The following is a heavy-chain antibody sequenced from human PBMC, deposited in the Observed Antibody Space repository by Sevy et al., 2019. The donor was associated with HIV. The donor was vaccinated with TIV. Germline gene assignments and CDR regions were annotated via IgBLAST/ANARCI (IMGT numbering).Heavy chain of an antibody. V-gene: IGHV3-30*18. CDR1: GFTFSSYG. CDR2: ISYDGSNK. CDR3: AKDEGRDGYKYVTRF. D-gene: IGHD5-12*01. Sequence: GGSLRLSCAASGFTFSSYGMHWVRQAPGKGLEWVAVISYDGSNKYYADSVKGRFTISRDNSKNTLYLQMNSLRAEDTAVYDGAKDEGRDGYKYVTRFWGQGTLVTVSS. J-gene: IGHJ4*02.